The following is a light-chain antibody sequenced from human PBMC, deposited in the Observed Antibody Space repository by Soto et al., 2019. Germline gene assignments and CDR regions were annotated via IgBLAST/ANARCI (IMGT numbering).Light chain of an antibody. Sequence: EIVLTQSPGTLSLSPGERANLSCRASQSVSSSYLAWYQQRPGQAPRLLIYGASSRATGIPDRFSGSGSGTDFTLTINRLELEDFAVYYCHQYGSSPYTFGQGTKLEI. CDR3: HQYGSSPYT. J-gene: IGKJ2*01. CDR1: QSVSSSY. V-gene: IGKV3-20*01. CDR2: GAS.